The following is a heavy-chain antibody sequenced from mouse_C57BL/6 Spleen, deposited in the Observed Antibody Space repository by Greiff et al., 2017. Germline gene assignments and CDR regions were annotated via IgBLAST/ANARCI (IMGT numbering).Heavy chain of an antibody. J-gene: IGHJ2*01. CDR1: GFNIKDYY. CDR2: IDPEDGDT. CDR3: TCSGSFAY. V-gene: IGHV14-1*01. D-gene: IGHD1-1*01. Sequence: VHVKQSGAELVRPGASVKLSCTASGFNIKDYYMHWVKQRPEQGLEWIGRIDPEDGDTEYAPKFQGKATMPADPSSNAAYLQLSSLTSEDPAVYYCTCSGSFAYWGQGTTLTVSS.